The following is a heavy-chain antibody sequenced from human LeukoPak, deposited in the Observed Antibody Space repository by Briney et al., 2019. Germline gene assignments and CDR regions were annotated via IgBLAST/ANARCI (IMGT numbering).Heavy chain of an antibody. Sequence: GGSLRLSCAASGYAFSSFGIHWVRQAPGKGLEWVAFIRYDGTNTYYADSVKDRFTISRDNSKNILYLQMNRLRVDDTAVYYCANRWEDRGKFYDYWGQGTLVTVSS. J-gene: IGHJ4*02. CDR3: ANRWEDRGKFYDY. CDR2: IRYDGTNT. V-gene: IGHV3-30*02. D-gene: IGHD1-26*01. CDR1: GYAFSSFG.